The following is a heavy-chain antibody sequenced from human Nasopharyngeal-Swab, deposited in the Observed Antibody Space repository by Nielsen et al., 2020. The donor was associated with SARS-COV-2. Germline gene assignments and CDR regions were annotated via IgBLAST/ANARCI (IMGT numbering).Heavy chain of an antibody. Sequence: SLKISCVASGFTFENYAMHWVRQSPGKGLEWVSGVSWNSGTLTYADSVKGRFTISRDNAKNSLYLQMNSLRSEDTAFYYCAKANPGYCSSASCYPYFYYMDVWGKGTTVTVSS. CDR2: VSWNSGTL. CDR3: AKANPGYCSSASCYPYFYYMDV. J-gene: IGHJ6*03. CDR1: GFTFENYA. V-gene: IGHV3-9*01. D-gene: IGHD2-2*01.